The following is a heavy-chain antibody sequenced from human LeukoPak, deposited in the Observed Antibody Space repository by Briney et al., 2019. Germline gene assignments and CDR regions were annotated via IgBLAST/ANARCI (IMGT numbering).Heavy chain of an antibody. Sequence: PSETLSLTCAVYGGSFSGYYWSWIRQPPGKGLEWIGEINHNGSTNYNPSLKSRVTISVDTSKNQFSLKLSSVTAADTAVYYCARGPIAAAGYDYWGQGTLVTVSS. V-gene: IGHV4-34*01. J-gene: IGHJ4*02. CDR2: INHNGST. D-gene: IGHD6-13*01. CDR1: GGSFSGYY. CDR3: ARGPIAAAGYDY.